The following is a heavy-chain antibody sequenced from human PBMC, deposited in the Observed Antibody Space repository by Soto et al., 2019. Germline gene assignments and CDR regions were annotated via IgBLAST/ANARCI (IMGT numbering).Heavy chain of an antibody. V-gene: IGHV1-2*02. CDR2: INPNSGGT. CDR3: AREGGYCSSTSCYDAFDI. D-gene: IGHD2-2*01. CDR1: GYTFTGYY. Sequence: ASGKVSCKASGYTFTGYYMHWVRQAPGQGLEWMGWINPNSGGTNYAQRFQGRVTMTRDTSISTAYMELSRLRSDDTAVYYCAREGGYCSSTSCYDAFDIWGQGTMVTVSS. J-gene: IGHJ3*02.